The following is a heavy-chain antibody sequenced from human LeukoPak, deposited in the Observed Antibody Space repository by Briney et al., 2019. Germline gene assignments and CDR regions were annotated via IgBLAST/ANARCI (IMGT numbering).Heavy chain of an antibody. CDR2: IKQDGSEK. CDR3: ARDNAYYDSSGYYYGPYFDY. Sequence: GGSLRLSCTASGFTFSSYWMSWVRQAPGKGLEWVANIKQDGSEKYYVDSVKGRFTISRDNAKNSLYLQMNSLRAEDTAVYYCARDNAYYDSSGYYYGPYFDYWGQGTLVTVSS. CDR1: GFTFSSYW. D-gene: IGHD3-22*01. V-gene: IGHV3-7*01. J-gene: IGHJ4*02.